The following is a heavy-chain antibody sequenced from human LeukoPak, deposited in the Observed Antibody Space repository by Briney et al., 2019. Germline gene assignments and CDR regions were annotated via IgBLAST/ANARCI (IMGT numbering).Heavy chain of an antibody. CDR3: ARDRMTSSVIDC. Sequence: SETLSLTCTVSGGSISSSSYYWGWIRQPPGKGLEWIGSIYYSGSTYYNPPLKSRVTIPVDTSKNQFSLKLSSVTAADTAVYYCARDRMTSSVIDCWGQGTLVTVSS. J-gene: IGHJ4*02. CDR1: GGSISSSSYY. D-gene: IGHD3-9*01. V-gene: IGHV4-39*07. CDR2: IYYSGST.